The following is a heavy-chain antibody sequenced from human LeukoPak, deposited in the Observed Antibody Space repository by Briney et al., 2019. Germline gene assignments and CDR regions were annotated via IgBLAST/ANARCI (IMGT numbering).Heavy chain of an antibody. CDR2: IYYSGST. CDR1: GGSISSYY. CDR3: ARALEDYVDDDAFDI. Sequence: PSETLSLTCTVSGGSISSYYWSWIRQPPGKGLEWIGYIYYSGSTNYNPSLKSRVTISVDTSKNQFSLKLSSVTAADTAVYYCARALEDYVDDDAFDIWGQGTMVTVSS. V-gene: IGHV4-59*01. J-gene: IGHJ3*02. D-gene: IGHD4-17*01.